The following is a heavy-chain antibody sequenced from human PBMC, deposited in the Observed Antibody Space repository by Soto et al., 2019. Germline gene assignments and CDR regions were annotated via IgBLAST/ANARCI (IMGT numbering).Heavy chain of an antibody. CDR1: GYSFTTYW. J-gene: IGHJ6*02. D-gene: IGHD6-6*01. V-gene: IGHV5-51*01. CDR3: AIHMRYISWTSSYYYYGMDV. CDR2: IYPGDSDT. Sequence: PGESLKISCKASGYSFTTYWIGWVRQMPGKGLEWMGIIYPGDSDTRYSPSFQGQVTISADKSINTAYLQWSSLKASDTAVYYCAIHMRYISWTSSYYYYGMDVWGQGTTVTVSS.